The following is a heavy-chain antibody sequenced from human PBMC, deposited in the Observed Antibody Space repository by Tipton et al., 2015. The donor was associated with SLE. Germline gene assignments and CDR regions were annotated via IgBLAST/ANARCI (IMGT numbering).Heavy chain of an antibody. CDR3: ARSPRGAFDI. CDR1: GGSFSDYY. J-gene: IGHJ3*02. CDR2: INHSGST. D-gene: IGHD1-14*01. V-gene: IGHV4-34*01. Sequence: TLSLTCAVYGGSFSDYYWSWIRQPPGKGLEWIGEINHSGSTNYNPSLKSRVTISVDTSKKQFSLTLNSVTAADTAVYYCARSPRGAFDIWGQGTMVTVSS.